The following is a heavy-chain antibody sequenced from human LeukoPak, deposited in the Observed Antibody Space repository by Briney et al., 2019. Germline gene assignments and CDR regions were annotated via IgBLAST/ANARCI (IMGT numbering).Heavy chain of an antibody. CDR2: IYYSGST. CDR3: ARTVRGVLFDY. Sequence: SETLSLTCTVSGVSISSGGYYWSWIRQHPGKGLEWIGYIYYSGSTYYNPSLKSRATISVDTSKNQFSLKLSSVTAADTAVYYCARTVRGVLFDYWGQGTLVTVSS. V-gene: IGHV4-31*03. D-gene: IGHD3-10*01. J-gene: IGHJ4*02. CDR1: GVSISSGGYY.